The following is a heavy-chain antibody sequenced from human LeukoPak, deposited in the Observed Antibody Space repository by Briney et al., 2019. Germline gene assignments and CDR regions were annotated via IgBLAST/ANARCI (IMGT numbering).Heavy chain of an antibody. J-gene: IGHJ6*03. CDR1: GFTFNSYA. V-gene: IGHV3-23*01. D-gene: IGHD3-3*01. CDR3: ASRQNTIYYMDI. Sequence: PGGSLRLSCAASGFTFNSYAMTWVRQAPGKGLEWVSSISGSGGSTYYADSVKGRFTISRDNSKNTLYLQMNSLRAEDTAVYCCASRQNTIYYMDIWGKGTTVTVSS. CDR2: ISGSGGST.